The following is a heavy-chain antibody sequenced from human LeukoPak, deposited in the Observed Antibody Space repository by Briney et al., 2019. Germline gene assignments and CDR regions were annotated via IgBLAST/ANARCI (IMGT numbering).Heavy chain of an antibody. V-gene: IGHV4-38-2*01. D-gene: IGHD6-19*01. CDR1: GFSISSGYY. J-gene: IGHJ4*02. Sequence: SETLSLTCAVSGFSISSGYYWGWIRQPPGKGLEWIGSMYHSGNTYYNPSLKSRVTIPADMSKNQLSLTLNSVTASDTAVYYCATMTISGNVWSFSDVRIDHWGQGTLVTVSS. CDR2: MYHSGNT. CDR3: ATMTISGNVWSFSDVRIDH.